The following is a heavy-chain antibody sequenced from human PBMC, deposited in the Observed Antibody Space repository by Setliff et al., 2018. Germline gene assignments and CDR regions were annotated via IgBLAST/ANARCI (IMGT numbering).Heavy chain of an antibody. CDR2: INTHNGDT. CDR3: ARDADYYDTSENPIFDH. Sequence: ASVKVSCKASGYTFISYGISWVRQAPGQGLEWMGYINTHNGDTYYAQKLQVRVTMTTGTSTSTAYMELRSLRADDTAVYYCARDADYYDTSENPIFDHWGQGTLVTVSS. V-gene: IGHV1-18*01. CDR1: GYTFISYG. D-gene: IGHD3-22*01. J-gene: IGHJ4*02.